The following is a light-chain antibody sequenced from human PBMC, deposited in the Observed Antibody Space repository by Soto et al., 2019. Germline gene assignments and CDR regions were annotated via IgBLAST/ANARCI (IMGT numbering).Light chain of an antibody. CDR3: QQYGSSPVA. J-gene: IGKJ1*01. Sequence: EIVLTQSPGTLSLSPWEIASLSGRASQSVSSSYLAWYQQKPGQAPRLLIYGASSRATGIPDRFSGSGSGTDFTLTISRLEPEDFAVYYCQQYGSSPVAFGQGTKVDI. CDR2: GAS. V-gene: IGKV3-20*01. CDR1: QSVSSSY.